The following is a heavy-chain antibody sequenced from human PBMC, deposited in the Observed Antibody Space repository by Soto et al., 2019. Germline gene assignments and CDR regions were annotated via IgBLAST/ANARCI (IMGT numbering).Heavy chain of an antibody. CDR2: LDYEEGER. CDR3: AAGVTTFDY. D-gene: IGHD4-17*01. V-gene: IGHV1-24*01. J-gene: IGHJ4*02. Sequence: GASVKVSCKVSGTSLSGLPMHWVRQAPGKGLEWMGSLDYEEGERSFAHRFQGRLTVTEDTSTDTAYMELSSLMSEDTAVYYCAAGVTTFDYWGQRTLVTVSS. CDR1: GTSLSGLP.